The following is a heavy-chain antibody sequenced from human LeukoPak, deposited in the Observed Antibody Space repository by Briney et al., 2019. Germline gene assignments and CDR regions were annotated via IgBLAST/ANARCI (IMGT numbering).Heavy chain of an antibody. Sequence: PGGSLRLSCAASGFTFSSYSMNWVRQAPGKGLEWVSSISSSSSYIYYADSVKGRFTISRDNAKNSLYLQMNSLRAEDTAVYYCARVGAATSYYFDYWGQGTLVTVSS. J-gene: IGHJ4*02. CDR2: ISSSSSYI. CDR1: GFTFSSYS. CDR3: ARVGAATSYYFDY. D-gene: IGHD3-3*01. V-gene: IGHV3-21*01.